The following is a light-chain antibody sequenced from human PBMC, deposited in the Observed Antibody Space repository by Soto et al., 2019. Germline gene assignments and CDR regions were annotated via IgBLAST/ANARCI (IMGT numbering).Light chain of an antibody. CDR2: LGS. J-gene: IGKJ2*01. CDR3: MQALQTPRT. V-gene: IGKV2-28*01. Sequence: DLVMTQSPLSLPVTPGEPASISCRSSQSLLHSNGYSYLDWYLQKPGQSPQLLIYLGSNRASGVPDRFSGSGSGTDFTLKISRVEAEDVGVYYCMQALQTPRTFGQGTKLEIK. CDR1: QSLLHSNGYSY.